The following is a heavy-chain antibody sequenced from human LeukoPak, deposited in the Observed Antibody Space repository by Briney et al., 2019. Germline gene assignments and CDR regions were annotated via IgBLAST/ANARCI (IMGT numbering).Heavy chain of an antibody. D-gene: IGHD6-19*01. V-gene: IGHV3-7*01. J-gene: IGHJ4*02. Sequence: GGSLRLSCAASGFTFSSYWMSWVRQAPGKGLEWVANIKQDGSEKYYVGSVRGRFTISRDNAKNSLYLQMNSLRAEDTAVYYCARDRGSSGWYEFDYWGQGTLVTVSS. CDR2: IKQDGSEK. CDR3: ARDRGSSGWYEFDY. CDR1: GFTFSSYW.